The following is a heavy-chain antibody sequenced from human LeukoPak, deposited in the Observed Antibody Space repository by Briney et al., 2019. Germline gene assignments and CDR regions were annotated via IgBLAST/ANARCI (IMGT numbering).Heavy chain of an antibody. J-gene: IGHJ6*02. Sequence: ASVKVACKASGYIFTNYGISWVRQAPGQGPEWMAWISTYNGNTNYAQKLQGRVTMTTDTSTSTAYMELRSLRSDDTAVYYCARDPPRIVVVVAATNYYGMDVWGQGTTVTVSS. D-gene: IGHD2-15*01. CDR3: ARDPPRIVVVVAATNYYGMDV. V-gene: IGHV1-18*01. CDR2: ISTYNGNT. CDR1: GYIFTNYG.